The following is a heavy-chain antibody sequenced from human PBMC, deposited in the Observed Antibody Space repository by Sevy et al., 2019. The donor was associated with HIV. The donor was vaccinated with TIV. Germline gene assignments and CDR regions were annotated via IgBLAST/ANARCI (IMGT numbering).Heavy chain of an antibody. CDR1: GGSISSSSYY. Sequence: SETLSLTCTVSGGSISSSSYYWGWIRQPPGKGLEWIGRIYYSGSTNYNPSLKSRVTISADTSKNKFSQMLSSVTAADTAVYYCARLDNILAAAGIPYYSGMDVWGQGTTVTVSS. CDR2: IYYSGST. V-gene: IGHV4-39*01. J-gene: IGHJ6*02. CDR3: ARLDNILAAAGIPYYSGMDV. D-gene: IGHD6-13*01.